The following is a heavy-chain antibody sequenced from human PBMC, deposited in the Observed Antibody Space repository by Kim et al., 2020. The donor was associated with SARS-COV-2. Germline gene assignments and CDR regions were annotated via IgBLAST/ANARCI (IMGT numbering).Heavy chain of an antibody. CDR3: VRWNRDLSSRSRTEYLDL. D-gene: IGHD1-1*01. Sequence: GGSLRLSCAASGFTFSNFWMSWVRQAPGKGLEWVADIRDSGGETFYVASVKGRFTISRDNARTSLYLQMNSLRAEDTAVYYCVRWNRDLSSRSRTEYLDLWGRGTLVTVSS. V-gene: IGHV3-7*03. CDR1: GFTFSNFW. CDR2: IRDSGGET. J-gene: IGHJ2*01.